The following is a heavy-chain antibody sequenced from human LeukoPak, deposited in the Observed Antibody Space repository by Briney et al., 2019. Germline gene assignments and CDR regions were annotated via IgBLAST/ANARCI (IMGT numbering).Heavy chain of an antibody. CDR3: TRAPGGDSSGYCSDY. J-gene: IGHJ4*02. Sequence: GGSLKLSCAASGFTFSGSAMHWVRQASGKGLEWVGRIRSKANSYATAYAASVKGRFTISRDESKNTAYLQMNSLKTEDTAVYYCTRAPGGDSSGYCSDYWGQGTLVTVSS. CDR1: GFTFSGSA. CDR2: IRSKANSYAT. D-gene: IGHD3-22*01. V-gene: IGHV3-73*01.